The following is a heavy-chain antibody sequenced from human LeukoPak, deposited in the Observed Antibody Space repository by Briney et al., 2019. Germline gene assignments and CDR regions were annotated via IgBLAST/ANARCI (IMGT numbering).Heavy chain of an antibody. J-gene: IGHJ4*02. CDR2: IYHSGST. CDR3: ARDQMAATGFDY. V-gene: IGHV4-38-2*02. CDR1: GYSISSGYY. D-gene: IGHD1-26*01. Sequence: SVTLSLTCAVSGYSISSGYYWGWIRQPPGKGLEWIGSIYHSGSTYYNPSLKSRVTISVDTSKNQFSLKLSSVTAADTAVYYCARDQMAATGFDYWGQGTLVTVSS.